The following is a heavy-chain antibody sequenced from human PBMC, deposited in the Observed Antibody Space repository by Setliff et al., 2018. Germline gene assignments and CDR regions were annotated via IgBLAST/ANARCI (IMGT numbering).Heavy chain of an antibody. J-gene: IGHJ6*03. CDR2: VSYGGST. CDR3: ARTGTTYYYSGMDV. Sequence: PSETLSLTCAVSGAAISTYHWSWLRQPPGKGLEWIGYVSYGGSTKYNPSLESRVTISLDAPKDQFSLKLTSVTAADTAVYYCARTGTTYYYSGMDVWGKGTTVTVSS. D-gene: IGHD3-10*01. V-gene: IGHV4-59*08. CDR1: GAAISTYH.